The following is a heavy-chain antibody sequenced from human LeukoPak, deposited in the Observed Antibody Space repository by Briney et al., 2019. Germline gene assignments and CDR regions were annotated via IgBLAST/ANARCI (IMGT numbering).Heavy chain of an antibody. CDR3: AKDMVRGVPPSYYFDY. D-gene: IGHD3-10*01. CDR1: GFTFDDYA. CDR2: ISWNSGSI. V-gene: IGHV3-9*01. J-gene: IGHJ4*02. Sequence: GGSLRLSCAASGFTFDDYAMHWVRQAPGKGLEWVSGISWNSGSIGYADSVKGRFTISRDNAKNSLYLQMNSLRAEDTALYYCAKDMVRGVPPSYYFDYWGQGTLVTVAS.